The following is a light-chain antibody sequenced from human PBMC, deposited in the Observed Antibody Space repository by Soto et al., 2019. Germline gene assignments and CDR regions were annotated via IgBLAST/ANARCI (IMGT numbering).Light chain of an antibody. Sequence: EIVMTQSPATLSVSPGERATLSCRASQSVSSNLAWYQQKPGQAPRLLIYGASTRATGIPARFSGSGSGTEFTLTISSLQPDDFATYYCQKYNSYSETFGQGTKVDMK. CDR2: GAS. V-gene: IGKV3-15*01. CDR1: QSVSSN. CDR3: QKYNSYSET. J-gene: IGKJ1*01.